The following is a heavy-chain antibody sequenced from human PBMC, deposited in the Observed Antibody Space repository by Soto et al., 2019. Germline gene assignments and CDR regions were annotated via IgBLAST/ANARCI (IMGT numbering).Heavy chain of an antibody. CDR1: GGSISSGGYY. CDR2: IYYSGST. D-gene: IGHD2-15*01. CDR3: ARVDGCSGGSCYGGIDY. Sequence: SETLSLTCTVSGGSISSGGYYWSWIRQHPGKGLEWIGYIYYSGSTYYNPSLKSRVTISVDTSKNQFSLKLSSVTAADTAVYYCARVDGCSGGSCYGGIDYWGQGTLVTVSS. V-gene: IGHV4-31*03. J-gene: IGHJ4*02.